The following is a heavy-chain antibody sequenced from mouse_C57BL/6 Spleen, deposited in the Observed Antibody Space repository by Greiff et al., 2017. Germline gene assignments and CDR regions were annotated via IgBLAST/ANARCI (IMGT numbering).Heavy chain of an antibody. CDR2: IYPSDSET. Sequence: QVQLQQPGAELVRPGSSVKLSCKASGYTFTSYWMDWVKQRPGQGLEWIGNIYPSDSETHYNQKFKDKATLTVDKSSSTAYMQLSSLTSEDSAVYYCARRWEGGMDYWGQGTSVTVSS. CDR1: GYTFTSYW. V-gene: IGHV1-61*01. D-gene: IGHD1-1*02. CDR3: ARRWEGGMDY. J-gene: IGHJ4*01.